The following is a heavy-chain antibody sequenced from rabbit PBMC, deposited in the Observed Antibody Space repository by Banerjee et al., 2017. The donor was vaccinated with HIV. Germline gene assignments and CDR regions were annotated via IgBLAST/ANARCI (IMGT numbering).Heavy chain of an antibody. J-gene: IGHJ4*01. D-gene: IGHD4-1*01. CDR1: GFSFSNKYV. Sequence: QEQLEESGGDLVKPEGSLTLTCTASGFSFSNKYVMCWVRQAPGKGLEWIACINTSSGSTYYASWVNGRFTISRSTSLNTVTLQMTSLTATDTATYFCARDLAGVIGWNFNLWGQGTLVTVS. CDR3: ARDLAGVIGWNFNL. CDR2: INTSSGST. V-gene: IGHV1S47*01.